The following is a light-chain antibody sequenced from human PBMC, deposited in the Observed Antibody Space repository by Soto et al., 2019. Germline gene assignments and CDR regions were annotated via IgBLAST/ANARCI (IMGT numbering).Light chain of an antibody. Sequence: QSVLTQPPSVSGAPGQRVSISCTGSSTNIGAGYGVHWYQQRPGTAPKLLIVGNTIRPSGVPDRFSGSNSGNTATLTISSVEAGDEADYYCQLWDSSSDHVVFGGGTKLTVL. CDR1: STNIGAGYG. J-gene: IGLJ2*01. V-gene: IGLV1-40*01. CDR2: GNT. CDR3: QLWDSSSDHVV.